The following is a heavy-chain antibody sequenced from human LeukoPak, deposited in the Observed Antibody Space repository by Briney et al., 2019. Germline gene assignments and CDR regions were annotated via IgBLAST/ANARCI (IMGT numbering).Heavy chain of an antibody. J-gene: IGHJ6*03. CDR1: GFTFSSYE. V-gene: IGHV3-48*03. Sequence: GGSLRLSCAASGFTFSSYEMNLVRQAPGKGLEWVSYISSSGSTIYYADSVKGRFTISRGNAKNSLYLQMNSLRAEDTAVYYCASGLGAFYYMDVWGKGATVTVSS. D-gene: IGHD3-16*01. CDR3: ASGLGAFYYMDV. CDR2: ISSSGSTI.